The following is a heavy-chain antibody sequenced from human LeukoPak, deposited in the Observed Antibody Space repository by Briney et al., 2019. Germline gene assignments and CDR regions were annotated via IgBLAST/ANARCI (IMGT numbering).Heavy chain of an antibody. CDR1: GFTFTDYY. J-gene: IGHJ3*02. CDR2: INPKSGAT. Sequence: ASVKVSCRASGFTFTDYYMYWLRQAPGQGLEWMGWINPKSGATGYAQKFQDRVTMTRDTSISTLYMGLSRLRSDDTAIYYCARDGAAVMIEFDIWGPGTMVTVSS. D-gene: IGHD2-21*01. CDR3: ARDGAAVMIEFDI. V-gene: IGHV1-2*02.